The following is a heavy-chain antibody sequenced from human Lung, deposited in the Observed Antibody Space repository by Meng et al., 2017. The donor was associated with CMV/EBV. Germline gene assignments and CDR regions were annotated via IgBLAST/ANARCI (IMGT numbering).Heavy chain of an antibody. CDR3: ATSSLRGRITIFGVVFPPDS. J-gene: IGHJ4*02. CDR2: IVGSGRTT. V-gene: IGHV3-23*01. Sequence: ESXKISRVVSGFTLNNNAMTWVRQAPGKGLEWVSTIVGSGRTTYYADSVKGRFTISRDSSKNTLYLEMNSLRAEDTAVYYCATSSLRGRITIFGVVFPPDSWGQVTXVTVAS. D-gene: IGHD3-3*01. CDR1: GFTLNNNA.